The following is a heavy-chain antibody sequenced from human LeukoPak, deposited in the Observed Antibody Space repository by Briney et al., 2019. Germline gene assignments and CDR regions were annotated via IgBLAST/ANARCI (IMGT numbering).Heavy chain of an antibody. CDR3: AKDRVAKPGYSGRHRSHYFDY. V-gene: IGHV3-30*02. J-gene: IGHJ4*02. Sequence: GGSLRLSCAASGFTFSSYGMHWVRQAPGKGLEWVAFIRYDGSNKYYADSVKGRFTISRDNSKNTLYLQMNSLRAEDTAVYYCAKDRVAKPGYSGRHRSHYFDYWGQGTLVTVSS. CDR2: IRYDGSNK. CDR1: GFTFSSYG. D-gene: IGHD6-13*01.